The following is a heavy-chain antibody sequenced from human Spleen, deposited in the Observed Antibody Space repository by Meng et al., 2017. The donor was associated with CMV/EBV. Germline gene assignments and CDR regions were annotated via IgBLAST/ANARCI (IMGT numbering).Heavy chain of an antibody. CDR2: ISYDGSNK. CDR3: ARGIRGPGDDAFDI. J-gene: IGHJ3*02. Sequence: GESLKISCAASGFTFSGSAMHWVRQAPGKGLEWVAVISYDGSNKYYADSVKGRFTISRDNSKNTLYLQMNSLRAEDTAVYYCARGIRGPGDDAFDIWGQGTMVTVSS. V-gene: IGHV3-30*04. CDR1: GFTFSGSA.